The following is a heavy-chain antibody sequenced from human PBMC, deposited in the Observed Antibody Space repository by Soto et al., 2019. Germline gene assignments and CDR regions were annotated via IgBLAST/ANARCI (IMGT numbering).Heavy chain of an antibody. CDR1: GFTFSDYE. CDR3: AKAPPGGNGWYYFDY. Sequence: PGGSLRLSCSASGFTFSDYEMNWVRQAPGKGLEWVSYITSGGRSIYYAGSVKGRFTISRDNSKNTLYLQMNSLRAEDTAVYYCAKAPPGGNGWYYFDYWGQGTLVTVSS. D-gene: IGHD2-15*01. CDR2: ITSGGRSI. V-gene: IGHV3-48*03. J-gene: IGHJ4*02.